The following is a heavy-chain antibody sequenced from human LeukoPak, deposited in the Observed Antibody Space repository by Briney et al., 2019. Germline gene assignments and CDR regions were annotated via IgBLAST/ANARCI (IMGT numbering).Heavy chain of an antibody. D-gene: IGHD5-18*01. CDR3: ARDVVDTAMVMRLDY. V-gene: IGHV4-61*01. CDR1: GGSVSSGSYY. CDR2: IYYCGST. J-gene: IGHJ4*02. Sequence: SETLSLTCTVSGGSVSSGSYYWSWIRQPPGKGLEWIGYIYYCGSTNYSPSLKSRVTISVDTSKNQFSLKLSSVTAADTAVYYCARDVVDTAMVMRLDYWGQGTLVTVSS.